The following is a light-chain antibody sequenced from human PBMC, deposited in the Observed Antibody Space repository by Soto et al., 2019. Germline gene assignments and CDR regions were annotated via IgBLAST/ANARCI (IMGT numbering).Light chain of an antibody. Sequence: QSALTQPASVSGSPAQSITISGTGTSSDVGGYNYVSWYQQHPGKAPKLLIFEVNNRPSGVSNRFSGSKSGNTASLTISGLQAEDEADYYCSSYTGSSTLEVFGGGTKLTVL. J-gene: IGLJ2*01. V-gene: IGLV2-14*01. CDR2: EVN. CDR1: SSDVGGYNY. CDR3: SSYTGSSTLEV.